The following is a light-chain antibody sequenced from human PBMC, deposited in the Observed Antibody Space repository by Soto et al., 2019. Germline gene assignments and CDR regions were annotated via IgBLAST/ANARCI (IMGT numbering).Light chain of an antibody. CDR1: QSVSSY. CDR2: DAS. Sequence: EIVLTQSPATLSGSPGERATLSCRASQSVSSYLVWYQQKPGQAPRLLIYDASTRDTGIPARFSGSGSGTDFTLTISSLQTEDFAVYYCQHHSNWPVTFGQGTRLEIK. J-gene: IGKJ5*01. V-gene: IGKV3-11*01. CDR3: QHHSNWPVT.